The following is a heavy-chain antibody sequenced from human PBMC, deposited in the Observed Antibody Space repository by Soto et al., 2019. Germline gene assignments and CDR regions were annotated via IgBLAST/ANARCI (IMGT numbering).Heavy chain of an antibody. J-gene: IGHJ5*02. CDR1: GGSISNFY. CDR2: IYYSGTT. CDR3: ARGGYSSSWAP. V-gene: IGHV4-59*12. D-gene: IGHD6-13*01. Sequence: SETLSLTCTVSGGSISNFYWSWIRQPPGKGLEWIGYIYYSGTTSYNPSLNSRVTISVDTSKNQFSLKLSSVTAADTAVYYCARGGYSSSWAPWGQGTLVTVSS.